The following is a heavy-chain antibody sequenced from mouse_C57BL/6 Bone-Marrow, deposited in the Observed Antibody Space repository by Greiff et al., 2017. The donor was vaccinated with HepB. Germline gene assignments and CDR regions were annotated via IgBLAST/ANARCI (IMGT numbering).Heavy chain of an antibody. Sequence: VQLQQPGAELVRPGTSVKLSCKASGYTFTSYWMHWVKQRPGQGLEWIGVIDPSDSYTNYNQKFKGKATLTVDTSSSTAYMQLSSLTSEDSAVYYCARKDYYGSSSYFDYWGQGTTLTVSS. CDR3: ARKDYYGSSSYFDY. V-gene: IGHV1-59*01. J-gene: IGHJ2*01. CDR1: GYTFTSYW. D-gene: IGHD1-1*01. CDR2: IDPSDSYT.